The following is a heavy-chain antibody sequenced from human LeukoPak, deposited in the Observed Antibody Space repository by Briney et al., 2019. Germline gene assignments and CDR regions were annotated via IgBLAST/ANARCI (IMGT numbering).Heavy chain of an antibody. J-gene: IGHJ4*02. Sequence: SETLSLTCTVSGGSISSSYYYWGWIRQPPGKGLQWIGTIYYSGSTYYNPSLKSRVTISVDTSKNQFSLKLSSVTAADTAVYYCARSMVRGVIDYWGQGTLVTVSS. CDR3: ARSMVRGVIDY. V-gene: IGHV4-39*07. D-gene: IGHD3-10*01. CDR1: GGSISSSYYY. CDR2: IYYSGST.